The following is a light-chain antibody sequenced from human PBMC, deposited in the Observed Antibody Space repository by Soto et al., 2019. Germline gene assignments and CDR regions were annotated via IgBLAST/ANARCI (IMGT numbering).Light chain of an antibody. CDR1: QSISSW. CDR3: QRYKGYAALS. J-gene: IGKJ4*01. V-gene: IGKV1-5*01. Sequence: DIQMTQSPSTLSASVGDRVTITCRASQSISSWLAWYQQKPGKAPKLLIYDASSLEGGVPSRFSGSGYETEFTLTISRLQPDDFATYFCQRYKGYAALSFGGGTKVEIK. CDR2: DAS.